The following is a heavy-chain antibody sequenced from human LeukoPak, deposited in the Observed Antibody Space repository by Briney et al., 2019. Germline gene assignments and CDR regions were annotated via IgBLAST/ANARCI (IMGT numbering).Heavy chain of an antibody. CDR2: IRYNGNNQ. CDR1: GLTFSSYG. D-gene: IGHD3-10*01. CDR3: AKDSAFYYIDV. V-gene: IGHV3-30*02. J-gene: IGHJ6*03. Sequence: GGSLRLFCAASGLTFSSYGMHGVRQAPGKGLEWVAFIRYNGNNQYYADSVKGRFTISRDNSKNTLYLQMDSLKGDDTAVYYCAKDSAFYYIDVWGKGTTVIISS.